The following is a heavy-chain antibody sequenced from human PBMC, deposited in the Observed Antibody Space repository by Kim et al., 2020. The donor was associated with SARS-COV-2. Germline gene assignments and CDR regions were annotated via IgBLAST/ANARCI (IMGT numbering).Heavy chain of an antibody. CDR2: INEDGSKK. D-gene: IGHD6-19*01. CDR1: GFAFSRYW. J-gene: IGHJ4*02. V-gene: IGHV3-7*01. CDR3: VSGYTSGL. Sequence: GGSRRLSCAASGFAFSRYWMTWVRQAPGKGLEWVASINEDGSKKYYADSVKGRFTMSRDNVEKSLSLQMNGLRGEDTAVYYCVSGYTSGLWGQGALVTIS.